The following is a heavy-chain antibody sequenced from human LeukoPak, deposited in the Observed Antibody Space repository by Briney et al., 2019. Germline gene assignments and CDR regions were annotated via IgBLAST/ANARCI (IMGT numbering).Heavy chain of an antibody. CDR3: ARTWSLEDYFDY. CDR1: GFTFSSYE. D-gene: IGHD1-1*01. CDR2: INHSGST. Sequence: PGGSLRLSCAASGFTFSSYEMNWVRQPPGKGLEWIGEINHSGSTNYNPSLKSRVTISVDTSKNQFSLKLSSVTAADTAVYYCARTWSLEDYFDYWGQGTLVTVSS. V-gene: IGHV4-34*01. J-gene: IGHJ4*02.